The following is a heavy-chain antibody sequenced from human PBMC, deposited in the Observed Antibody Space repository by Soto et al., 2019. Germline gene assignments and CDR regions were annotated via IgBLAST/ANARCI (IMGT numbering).Heavy chain of an antibody. D-gene: IGHD5-12*01. CDR2: IYYSGST. CDR1: GGSISSGGYY. Sequence: SETLSLTCTVSGGSISSGGYYWSWIRQHPGKGLEWIGYIYYSGSTYYNPSLKSRVTISVDTSKNQFSLKLSSVTAADTAVYYCARERANGNWFDPWGQGTLVTVSS. V-gene: IGHV4-31*03. CDR3: ARERANGNWFDP. J-gene: IGHJ5*02.